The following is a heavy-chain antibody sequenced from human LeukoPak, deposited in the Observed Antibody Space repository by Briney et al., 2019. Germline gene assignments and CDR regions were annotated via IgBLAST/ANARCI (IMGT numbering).Heavy chain of an antibody. CDR2: IYHSGST. D-gene: IGHD2-2*01. V-gene: IGHV4-30-2*01. CDR1: GGSISSGGYS. J-gene: IGHJ6*02. Sequence: PSETLSLTCAVSGGSISSGGYSWSWIRQPPGKGLEWIGYIYHSGSTYYNPSLKSRVTISVDRSKNQFSLKLSSVTAADTAVYYCARDCSSTSCYGYGMDVWGQGTTVTVSS. CDR3: ARDCSSTSCYGYGMDV.